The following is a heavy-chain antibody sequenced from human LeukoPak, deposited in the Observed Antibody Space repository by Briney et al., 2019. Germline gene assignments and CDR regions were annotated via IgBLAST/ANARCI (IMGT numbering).Heavy chain of an antibody. CDR3: ARQGDGYNQSYYYYYMDV. Sequence: KPGESLKISCKGSGYSFTSYWIGWVRQMPGKGLEWMGITYPGDSDTRYSPSFQGQVTISADKSISTAYLQWSSLKASDTAMYYCARQGDGYNQSYYYYYMDVWGKGTTVTVSS. V-gene: IGHV5-51*01. CDR1: GYSFTSYW. CDR2: TYPGDSDT. J-gene: IGHJ6*03. D-gene: IGHD5-24*01.